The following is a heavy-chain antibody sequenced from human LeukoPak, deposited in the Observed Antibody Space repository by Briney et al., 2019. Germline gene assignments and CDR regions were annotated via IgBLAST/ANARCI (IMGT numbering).Heavy chain of an antibody. Sequence: PGGSLRLSCAASGFTFSSYWMTWVRQAPGKGLEGVANIKQDGSEKYYVDSVKGRFTISRDNAKNSLYLQMNSLRAEDTAVYYCARASTQPGYYESDYYYMDVWGKGTTVTVSS. V-gene: IGHV3-7*01. D-gene: IGHD3-22*01. CDR1: GFTFSSYW. J-gene: IGHJ6*03. CDR2: IKQDGSEK. CDR3: ARASTQPGYYESDYYYMDV.